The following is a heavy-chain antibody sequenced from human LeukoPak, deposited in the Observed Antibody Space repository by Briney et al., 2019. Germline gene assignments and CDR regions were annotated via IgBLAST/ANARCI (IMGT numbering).Heavy chain of an antibody. V-gene: IGHV5-51*01. Sequence: GESLKISCKGSGYSFTSYWIGWVRQMPGKGLEWMGIMYPGGSDTRYSTSFKGQVTISADKSISTAYLQWRSLKASDTAMYYCARASGSRHGFDIWGQGTLVTVSS. J-gene: IGHJ3*02. CDR1: GYSFTSYW. D-gene: IGHD1-26*01. CDR2: MYPGGSDT. CDR3: ARASGSRHGFDI.